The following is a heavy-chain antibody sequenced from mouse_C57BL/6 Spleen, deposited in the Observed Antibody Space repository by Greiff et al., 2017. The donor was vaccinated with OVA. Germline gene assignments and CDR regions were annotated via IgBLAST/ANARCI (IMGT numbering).Heavy chain of an antibody. CDR2: IRNKANGYTT. V-gene: IGHV7-3*01. D-gene: IGHD2-3*01. J-gene: IGHJ4*01. CDR1: GFTFTDYY. Sequence: EVMLVESGGGLVQPGGSLSLSCAASGFTFTDYYMSWVRQPPGQALEWLGFIRNKANGYTTEYSASVKGRFTISRDNSQSILYLQMNALRAEDSATYYCARYITGDGSFYYYAMDYWGQGTSVTVSS. CDR3: ARYITGDGSFYYYAMDY.